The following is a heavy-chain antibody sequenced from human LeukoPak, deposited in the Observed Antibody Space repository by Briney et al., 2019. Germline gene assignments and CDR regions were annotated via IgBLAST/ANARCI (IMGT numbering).Heavy chain of an antibody. CDR2: ISGSGGST. CDR1: GFTFSSYG. CDR3: AKVTMMVVVRSYCDY. V-gene: IGHV3-23*01. Sequence: GGSLRLSCAASGFTFSSYGMHWVRQAPGKGLEWVSTISGSGGSTYYPDSVQGRFTISRDNSKNTLYLQMNSLRAEDTAIYYCAKVTMMVVVRSYCDYWGQGTLVTVSS. D-gene: IGHD3-22*01. J-gene: IGHJ4*02.